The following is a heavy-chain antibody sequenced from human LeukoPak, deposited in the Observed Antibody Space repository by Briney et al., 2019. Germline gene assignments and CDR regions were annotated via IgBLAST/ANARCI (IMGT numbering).Heavy chain of an antibody. V-gene: IGHV4-59*08. CDR3: ARRGGYDSYFDY. J-gene: IGHJ4*02. CDR2: IYYRGST. CDR1: GGSISSYY. D-gene: IGHD5-12*01. Sequence: PSETLSLNRSVSGGSISSYYWIWIRQPPGKGLEGSGNIYYRGSTNHTPSPKSRVTISVDTYKNQFSLKLSSVTAADTAVYYCARRGGYDSYFDYWGQGTPVTVSS.